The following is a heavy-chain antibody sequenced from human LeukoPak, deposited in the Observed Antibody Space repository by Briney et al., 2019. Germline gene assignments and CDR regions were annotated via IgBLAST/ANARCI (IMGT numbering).Heavy chain of an antibody. CDR3: ARRIAVVGCLIDAFDI. V-gene: IGHV4-59*01. CDR1: GGSISSYY. J-gene: IGHJ3*02. CDR2: IYYSGST. Sequence: SETLSLTCTVSGGSISSYYWSWIRQPPGKGLEWIGYIYYSGSTNYNPSLKSRVTISVDTSKNQFSLKLSSVTAADTAVYYCARRIAVVGCLIDAFDIWGQGTMVTVSS. D-gene: IGHD6-19*01.